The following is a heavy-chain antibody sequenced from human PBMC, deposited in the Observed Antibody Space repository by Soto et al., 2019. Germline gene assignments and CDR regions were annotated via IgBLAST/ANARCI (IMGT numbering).Heavy chain of an antibody. J-gene: IGHJ4*02. CDR1: GFTFSSYS. Sequence: EVQLVESGGGLVQPGGSLRLSCVVSGFTFSSYSMNWVRQAPGKGLEWVSYISSSSSTIYYADSVKGRFTISRDNAKNSLYLQMNSLRAEDTAVSYCVRGRAGTPPGPNCDYWGRGTLVTVSS. D-gene: IGHD6-13*01. V-gene: IGHV3-48*01. CDR3: VRGRAGTPPGPNCDY. CDR2: ISSSSSTI.